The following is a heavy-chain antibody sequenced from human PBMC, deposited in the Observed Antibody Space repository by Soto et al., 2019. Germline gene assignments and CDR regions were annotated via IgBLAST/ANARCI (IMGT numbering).Heavy chain of an antibody. J-gene: IGHJ4*02. V-gene: IGHV3-23*01. Sequence: GGSLRLSCAASGFTFSSYAMSWVRQAPGKGLEWVSAISGSGGSTYYADSVKGRFTISRDNSKNTLYLQMNSLRAEDTAVYYCAKEPPGYDILTGYGGGHYFDYWGQGTLVTVSS. CDR1: GFTFSSYA. CDR2: ISGSGGST. CDR3: AKEPPGYDILTGYGGGHYFDY. D-gene: IGHD3-9*01.